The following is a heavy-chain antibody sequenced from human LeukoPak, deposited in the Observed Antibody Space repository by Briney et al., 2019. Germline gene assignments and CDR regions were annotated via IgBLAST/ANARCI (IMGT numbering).Heavy chain of an antibody. CDR1: GDSVSSNSAA. V-gene: IGHV6-1*01. CDR2: TYYRSKWFT. J-gene: IGHJ5*02. CDR3: ARSHDNIAYH. Sequence: SQTLSLTCAISGDSVSSNSAAWSWIRQSPSRGLKWLGRTYYRSKWFTDYAVSVRSRITINPDTSKNQFSLQLNSVTPEDTAIYYCARSHDNIAYHWGQGTLVTVSS. D-gene: IGHD3-9*01.